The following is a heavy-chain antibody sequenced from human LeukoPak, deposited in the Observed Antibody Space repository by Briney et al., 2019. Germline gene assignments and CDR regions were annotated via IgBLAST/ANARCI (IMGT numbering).Heavy chain of an antibody. CDR2: IKQDGSEK. V-gene: IGHV3-7*01. CDR3: AREGVTTNYYYGMDV. Sequence: GGSLRLSCAASGFTFSSYWMSWVRKAPGKGLEWVANIKQDGSEKYYVDSVKGRFTISRDNAKNTLYLQMNSLRAEDTAVYYCAREGVTTNYYYGMDVWGQGTTVTVSS. CDR1: GFTFSSYW. D-gene: IGHD4-17*01. J-gene: IGHJ6*02.